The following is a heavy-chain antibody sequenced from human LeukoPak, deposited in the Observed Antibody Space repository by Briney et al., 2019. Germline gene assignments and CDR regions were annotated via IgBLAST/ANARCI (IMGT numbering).Heavy chain of an antibody. CDR1: GDSISSSY. CDR2: ISASGST. V-gene: IGHV4-4*09. CDR3: ARLIPGTTGLRKNYLDY. Sequence: PSETLSLTCTVSGDSISSSYWNWIRQPPGKGLEGIGYISASGSTNYNPSLKSRIIISVDMYKNQFSLKLRSVTAADTAVYYCARLIPGTTGLRKNYLDYWGQGTLVTVSS. D-gene: IGHD1-20*01. J-gene: IGHJ4*02.